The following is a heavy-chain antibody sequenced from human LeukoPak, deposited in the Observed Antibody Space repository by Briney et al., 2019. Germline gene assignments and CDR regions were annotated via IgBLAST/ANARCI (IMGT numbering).Heavy chain of an antibody. J-gene: IGHJ4*02. CDR2: INHSGST. CDR3: ARLGVWGSWRY. V-gene: IGHV4-34*01. D-gene: IGHD3-16*01. Sequence: SETLSLTCAVYCGSFSGYYWSWMRQPPGKGLEWIGEINHSGSTNYNPSLKSRVTISVDTSKNQFSLKLSSVTAADTAVYYCARLGVWGSWRYWGQGTLVTVSS. CDR1: CGSFSGYY.